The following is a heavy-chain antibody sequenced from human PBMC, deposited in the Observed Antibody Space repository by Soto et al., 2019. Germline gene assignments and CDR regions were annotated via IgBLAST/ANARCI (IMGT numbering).Heavy chain of an antibody. CDR3: ARRWGRSFDY. CDR2: IYYSGST. D-gene: IGHD2-15*01. Sequence: SETLCLTWTVAGGSISSYYWSWIRQPPGKGLEWIGYIYYSGSTNYNPSLKSRVTISVDTSKNQFSLKLSSVTAADTAVYYCARRWGRSFDYWGQGTLVTVSS. J-gene: IGHJ4*02. CDR1: GGSISSYY. V-gene: IGHV4-59*08.